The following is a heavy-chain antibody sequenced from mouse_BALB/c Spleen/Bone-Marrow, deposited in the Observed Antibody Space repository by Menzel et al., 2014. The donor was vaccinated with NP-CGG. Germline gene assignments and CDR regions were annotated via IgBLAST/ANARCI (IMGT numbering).Heavy chain of an antibody. CDR1: GFTFSSYG. CDR3: ARERYYGNGRIFEY. CDR2: INSNGGST. D-gene: IGHD1-1*01. Sequence: VQLQQSGGGLVQPGGSLKLSSAASGFTFSSYGMSWVRQTPDKRLELVATINSNGGSTYYPDSVKGRFTISRDNAKNTLYLQMSSLKSEDTAMYYCARERYYGNGRIFEYWGQGTTLTVSS. V-gene: IGHV5-6-3*01. J-gene: IGHJ2*01.